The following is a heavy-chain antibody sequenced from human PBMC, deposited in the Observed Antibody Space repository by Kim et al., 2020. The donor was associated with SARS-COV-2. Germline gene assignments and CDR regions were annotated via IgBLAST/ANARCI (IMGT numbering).Heavy chain of an antibody. CDR2: ISDTGTT. D-gene: IGHD5-12*01. Sequence: SETLSLTCTVSGGPVSSGRYFWTWIRQPPGKGLEWIAYISDTGTTNYNPSLQSRVTLSIDTSHNQFSLKLWSVTAADTAVYYCARVSGYGDFDYWGQGT. J-gene: IGHJ4*02. V-gene: IGHV4-61*01. CDR1: GGPVSSGRYF. CDR3: ARVSGYGDFDY.